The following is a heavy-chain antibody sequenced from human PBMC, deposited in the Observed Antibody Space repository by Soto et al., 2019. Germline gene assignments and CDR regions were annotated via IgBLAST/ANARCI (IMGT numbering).Heavy chain of an antibody. Sequence: EVQLVESGGGLVKPGGSLRLSCAASGFTFSSYSMNWVRQAPGKGLEWVSSISSSSSYIYYADSVKGRFTISRDNAKNSLYLQMNSLRAEDRAVYYCARDSYSSSWSLDAFDIWGQGTMVTVSS. J-gene: IGHJ3*02. CDR3: ARDSYSSSWSLDAFDI. V-gene: IGHV3-21*01. D-gene: IGHD6-13*01. CDR2: ISSSSSYI. CDR1: GFTFSSYS.